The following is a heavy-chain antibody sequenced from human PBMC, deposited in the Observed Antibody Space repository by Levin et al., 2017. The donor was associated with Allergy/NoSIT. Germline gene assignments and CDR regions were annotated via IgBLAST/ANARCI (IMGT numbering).Heavy chain of an antibody. CDR3: ARVGCTSSSCYGPV. CDR2: INPDSGET. V-gene: IGHV1-2*06. J-gene: IGHJ4*02. D-gene: IGHD2-2*01. Sequence: ASVKVSCKASGYTLTDYFLHWVRQAPGQGLEWMGRINPDSGETNHAQKFQGRAAMTRDTSISTAYMELSSLRADDTAVYYCARVGCTSSSCYGPVWGQGTLVTVSS. CDR1: GYTLTDYF.